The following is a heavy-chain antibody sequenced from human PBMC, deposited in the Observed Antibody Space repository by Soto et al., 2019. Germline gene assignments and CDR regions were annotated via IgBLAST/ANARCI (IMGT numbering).Heavy chain of an antibody. V-gene: IGHV1-69*13. CDR3: ARAGYYYDSSGYFPDAFDI. CDR2: IIPIFGTA. D-gene: IGHD3-22*01. Sequence: SVKVSCKASGGTFSSYAISWVRQAPGQGLEWMGGIIPIFGTANYAQKFQGRVTITADESTSTAYMELSSLRSEDTAVYYCARAGYYYDSSGYFPDAFDIWGQGTMVTVSS. J-gene: IGHJ3*02. CDR1: GGTFSSYA.